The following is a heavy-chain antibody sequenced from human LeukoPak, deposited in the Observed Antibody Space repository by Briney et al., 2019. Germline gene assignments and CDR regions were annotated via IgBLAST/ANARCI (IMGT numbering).Heavy chain of an antibody. Sequence: GGSLRLSCAASGFTFDDYAMHWVRQAPGKGLEWVSGISWNSGSIGYADSEKGRFTISRDNAKNSLYLQMNSLRAEDTALYYCAKGVRITMVRGAFDIWGQGTMVTVSS. V-gene: IGHV3-9*01. J-gene: IGHJ3*02. CDR1: GFTFDDYA. CDR2: ISWNSGSI. D-gene: IGHD3-10*01. CDR3: AKGVRITMVRGAFDI.